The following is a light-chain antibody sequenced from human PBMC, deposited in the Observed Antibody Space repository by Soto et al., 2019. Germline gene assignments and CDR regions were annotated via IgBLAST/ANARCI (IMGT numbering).Light chain of an antibody. CDR2: GAS. V-gene: IGKV3-20*01. Sequence: EIVLTQSPVTLSLSPGESATLSCRASESVNSNYLAWYQQKPGQAPRLLIFGASSRATGIPNRFSGSGSGTDFTLTISGLEPEYCAGYYCHQYGLLPRHPFGQGTKLEIK. J-gene: IGKJ2*01. CDR3: HQYGLLPRHP. CDR1: ESVNSNY.